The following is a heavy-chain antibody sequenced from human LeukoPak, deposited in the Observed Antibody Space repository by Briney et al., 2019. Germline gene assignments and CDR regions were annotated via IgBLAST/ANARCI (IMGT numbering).Heavy chain of an antibody. CDR1: GYTFTSYG. J-gene: IGHJ4*02. Sequence: GASVKVSCKASGYTFTSYGISWVRQAPGQGLEWMGWISAYNGNTNYAQKLQGRVTMTRDTSTSTVYMELSSLRSEDTAVYYCARQITMDQYYFDYWGQGTLVTVSS. D-gene: IGHD3-10*01. CDR2: ISAYNGNT. CDR3: ARQITMDQYYFDY. V-gene: IGHV1-18*01.